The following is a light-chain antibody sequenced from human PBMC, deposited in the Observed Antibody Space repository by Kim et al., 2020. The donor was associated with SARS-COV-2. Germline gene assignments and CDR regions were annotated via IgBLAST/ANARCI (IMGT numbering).Light chain of an antibody. J-gene: IGKJ4*01. CDR2: GAS. CDR3: QQYDDWPPIT. V-gene: IGKV3-15*01. CDR1: ESISIN. Sequence: EVVMTQSPASLSVSQGERATLSCRASESISINLAWYQQKPGQPPRLLMYGASTRATGVPARFSGGGSGTEFTLTISSLQSDDCAIYYCQQYDDWPPITFGGGTKVEI.